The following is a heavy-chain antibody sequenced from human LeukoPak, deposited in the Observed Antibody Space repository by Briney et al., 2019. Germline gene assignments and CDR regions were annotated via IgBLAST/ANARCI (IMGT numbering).Heavy chain of an antibody. CDR3: ARHGYSGYDSWDLGGYYYYYGMDV. D-gene: IGHD5-12*01. V-gene: IGHV4-4*07. CDR2: IYTSGST. Sequence: SETLSLTCTVSGGSISSYYWSWIRQPAGKGLEWIGRIYTSGSTNYNPSLKSRVTMSVDTSKNQFSLKLSSVTAADTAVYYCARHGYSGYDSWDLGGYYYYYGMDVWGQGTTVTVSS. CDR1: GGSISSYY. J-gene: IGHJ6*02.